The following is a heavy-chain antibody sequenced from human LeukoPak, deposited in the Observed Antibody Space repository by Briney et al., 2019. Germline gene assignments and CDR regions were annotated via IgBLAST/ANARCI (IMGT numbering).Heavy chain of an antibody. V-gene: IGHV4-39*07. Sequence: SETLSLTCTVSGGSISSYYWGWIRQPPGKGLEWIGSIYYSGSTYYNPSLKSRVTISVDTSKNQFSLKLSSVTAADTAVYYCARRGEPPGIAVPEYFDYWGQGTLVTVSS. J-gene: IGHJ4*02. CDR3: ARRGEPPGIAVPEYFDY. CDR1: GGSISSYY. CDR2: IYYSGST. D-gene: IGHD6-19*01.